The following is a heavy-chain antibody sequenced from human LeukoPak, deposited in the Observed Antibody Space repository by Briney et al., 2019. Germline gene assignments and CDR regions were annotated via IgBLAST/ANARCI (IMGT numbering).Heavy chain of an antibody. CDR3: ARDIKGGWYFDL. V-gene: IGHV4-59*01. J-gene: IGHJ2*01. CDR2: IYYSGST. CDR1: GGSISSYY. Sequence: SETLSLTCTVSGGSISSYYWSWIRQPPGKGLEWIGYIYYSGSTNYNPSLKSRVTISVDTSKNQFSLKLSSVTGADTAVYYCARDIKGGWYFDLWGRGTLVTVSS. D-gene: IGHD3-10*01.